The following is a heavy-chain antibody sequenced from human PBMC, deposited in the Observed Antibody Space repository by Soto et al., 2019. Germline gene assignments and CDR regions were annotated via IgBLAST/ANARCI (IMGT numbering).Heavy chain of an antibody. Sequence: PGGSLRLSCAASGFTFSGYWMHWVRQAPGEGLVWVSHIDPDGSVANYADSVKGRFTVSRDNAKNTLFLLMNGLRAEDTAVYYCAKETASFNDHWGQGTLVTVSS. V-gene: IGHV3-74*01. CDR1: GFTFSGYW. CDR3: AKETASFNDH. D-gene: IGHD1-1*01. J-gene: IGHJ4*02. CDR2: IDPDGSVA.